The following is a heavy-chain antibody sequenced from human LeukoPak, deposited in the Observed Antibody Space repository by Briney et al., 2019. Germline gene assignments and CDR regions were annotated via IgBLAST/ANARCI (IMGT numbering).Heavy chain of an antibody. J-gene: IGHJ5*02. CDR3: ATGGPVEGAPTWFDP. CDR1: GYRFTGYY. CDR2: INPNSGGT. V-gene: IGHV1-2*02. D-gene: IGHD2-15*01. Sequence: ASVRVSCKASGYRFTGYYMFWVRQAPGQGLEWMGWINPNSGGTKCVEKFQGRVIMTRDTTINTAYMEMTSLTSDDTAVYYCATGGPVEGAPTWFDPWGQGTLVTVSS.